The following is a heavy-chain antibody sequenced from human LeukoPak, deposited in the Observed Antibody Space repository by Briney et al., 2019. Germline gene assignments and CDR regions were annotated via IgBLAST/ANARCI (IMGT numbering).Heavy chain of an antibody. CDR2: INPNSGGT. Sequence: ASVKVSCKASGYTFTGYYMHWVRQAPGQGLEWMGWINPNSGGTNYAQKFQGRVTITRDTSISTAYMELSRLRSDDMAVYYCARAFYYGDYIYWGQGTLVTVSS. J-gene: IGHJ4*02. D-gene: IGHD4-17*01. CDR3: ARAFYYGDYIY. CDR1: GYTFTGYY. V-gene: IGHV1-2*02.